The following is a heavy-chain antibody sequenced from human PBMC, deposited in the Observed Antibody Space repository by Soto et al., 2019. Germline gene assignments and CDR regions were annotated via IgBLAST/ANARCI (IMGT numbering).Heavy chain of an antibody. V-gene: IGHV4-59*02. J-gene: IGHJ5*02. D-gene: IGHD3-10*01. Sequence: QVQLQESGPGLVKPSETLSLTCSVSGGSVTSYSWSWSRQPPGKRLEWSGYISSTGSTTYNPSLKSRVTISIATSNGQFSLNMRSVTAADTAVYYCARVHSFFGSGNWLDPWGQGTLVTVSS. CDR2: ISSTGST. CDR3: ARVHSFFGSGNWLDP. CDR1: GGSVTSYS.